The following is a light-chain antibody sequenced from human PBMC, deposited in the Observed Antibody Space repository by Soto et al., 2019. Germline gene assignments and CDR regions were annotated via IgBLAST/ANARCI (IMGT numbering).Light chain of an antibody. CDR2: DVT. J-gene: IGLJ1*01. CDR3: SSYTRSSTPYV. Sequence: QSVLTQPASVSGSPGQSITISCTGTSSDVGGYNYVSWYQQHPVKAPKLMIYDVTNRPSGVSDRFSGSKSGNTASLTISGLQAEDEADYYCSSYTRSSTPYVFGTDTKVTVL. V-gene: IGLV2-14*01. CDR1: SSDVGGYNY.